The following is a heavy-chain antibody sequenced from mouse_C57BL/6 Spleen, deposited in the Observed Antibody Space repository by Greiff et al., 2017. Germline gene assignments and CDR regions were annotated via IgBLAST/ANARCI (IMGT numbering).Heavy chain of an antibody. D-gene: IGHD2-4*01. CDR3: TRRGYYYDGFDY. V-gene: IGHV1-5*01. CDR2: IYPGNSDT. J-gene: IGHJ2*01. CDR1: GYTFTSYW. Sequence: VQLLQSGTVLARPGASVKMSCTTSGYTFTSYWMHWVKQTPGQGLEWIGAIYPGNSDTSYNQKVKGQVKLTRVTSASTAYMELSSLTNEDTAVYYCTRRGYYYDGFDYWGQGTTLTVSS.